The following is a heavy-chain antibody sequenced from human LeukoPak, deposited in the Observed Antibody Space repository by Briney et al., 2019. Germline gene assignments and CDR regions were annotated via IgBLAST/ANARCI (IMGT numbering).Heavy chain of an antibody. CDR3: AKSLWPEDY. Sequence: PGXXLRLSCAASGFTFSSYWMSWVRQAPGKGLEWVANIKQDGSEKNYVDSVKGRFTISRDNAKNSLHLQMNSLRAEDTAVYYCAKSLWPEDYWGQGTLVTVSS. V-gene: IGHV3-7*01. D-gene: IGHD3-10*01. CDR2: IKQDGSEK. J-gene: IGHJ4*02. CDR1: GFTFSSYW.